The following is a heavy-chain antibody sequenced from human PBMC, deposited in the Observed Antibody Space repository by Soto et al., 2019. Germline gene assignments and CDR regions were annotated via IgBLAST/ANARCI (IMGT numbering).Heavy chain of an antibody. CDR1: GFTFSTSA. Sequence: GASVKVSCKASGFTFSTSALQWVRQGRGQRLEWIGWIVVGSGNTNYAQKFQERVTITRDKSTSTAYMELSSLRSEDTAVYYCAAAVETETSPDYWGQGTLVTVSS. CDR2: IVVGSGNT. V-gene: IGHV1-58*01. J-gene: IGHJ4*02. CDR3: AAAVETETSPDY. D-gene: IGHD6-19*01.